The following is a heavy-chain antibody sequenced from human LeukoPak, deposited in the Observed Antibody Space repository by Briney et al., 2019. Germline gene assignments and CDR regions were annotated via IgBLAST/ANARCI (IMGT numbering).Heavy chain of an antibody. CDR2: INHSGST. D-gene: IGHD2-21*02. V-gene: IGHV4-34*01. CDR1: GGSFSGYY. Sequence: NSSETLSLTCAVYGGSFSGYYWSWIRQPPGKGLEWIGEINHSGSTNYNPSLKSRVTISVDTSKNQFSLKLSSVTAADTAVYYCATPNPAYCGGDCYFYFQHWGQGTLVTVSS. J-gene: IGHJ1*01. CDR3: ATPNPAYCGGDCYFYFQH.